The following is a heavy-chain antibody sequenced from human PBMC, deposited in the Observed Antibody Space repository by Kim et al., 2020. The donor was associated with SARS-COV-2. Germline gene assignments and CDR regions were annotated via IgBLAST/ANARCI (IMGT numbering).Heavy chain of an antibody. J-gene: IGHJ5*02. V-gene: IGHV3-23*01. CDR1: GFTFSSYA. CDR3: AKCRLWEPVCGWFDP. CDR2: ISGSGGST. D-gene: IGHD1-26*01. Sequence: GGSLRLSCAASGFTFSSYAMSWVRQAPGKGLEWVSAISGSGGSTYYADSVKGRFTISRDNSKNTLYLQMNSLRAEDTAVYYCAKCRLWEPVCGWFDPWGQGTLVTVSS.